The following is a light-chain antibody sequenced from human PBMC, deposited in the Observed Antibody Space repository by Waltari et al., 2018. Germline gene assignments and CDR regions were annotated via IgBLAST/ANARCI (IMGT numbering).Light chain of an antibody. CDR2: DAS. J-gene: IGKJ3*01. V-gene: IGKV1-33*01. CDR3: QQHDNLPLT. CDR1: QDISIW. Sequence: DIQMTQSPTSVSASVGDRVSITCRASQDISIWVAWYQQQPGKAPKFLIYDASNLETGVPSRFSGSGSGTDFTVTISSLQPEDIATYYCQQHDNLPLTFGPGTKVEIK.